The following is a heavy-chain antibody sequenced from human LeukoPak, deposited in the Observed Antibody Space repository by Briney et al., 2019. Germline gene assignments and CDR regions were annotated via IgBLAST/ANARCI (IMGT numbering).Heavy chain of an antibody. V-gene: IGHV1-2*02. CDR3: ARVRTRLLYAFDY. CDR1: GYTFTGYY. Sequence: ASVKVSCKASGYTFTGYYVHWVRQAPGQGLEWMGWINPNSGGTNYAQKFQGRVTMTRDTSISTAYMELSRLRSDDTAVYYCARVRTRLLYAFDYWGQGTLVTVSS. J-gene: IGHJ4*02. CDR2: INPNSGGT. D-gene: IGHD2-2*02.